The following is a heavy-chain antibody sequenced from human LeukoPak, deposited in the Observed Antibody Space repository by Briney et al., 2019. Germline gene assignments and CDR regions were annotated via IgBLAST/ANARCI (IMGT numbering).Heavy chain of an antibody. CDR3: TRDSAKSFDD. CDR1: GFTFRNYG. CDR2: IYHDGSYS. D-gene: IGHD4/OR15-4a*01. V-gene: IGHV3-30*12. J-gene: IGHJ4*02. Sequence: GRSLKLSCAASGFTFRNYGFHWVRQAPGKGLEWVAVIYHDGSYSYYADSVKGRFTFSRDNSKNTVFLQMNSLRAEDTAMYFCTRDSAKSFDDWGQGTLVTASS.